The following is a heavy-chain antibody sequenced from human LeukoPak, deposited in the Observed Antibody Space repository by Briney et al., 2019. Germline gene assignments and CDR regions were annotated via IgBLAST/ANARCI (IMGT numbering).Heavy chain of an antibody. CDR2: MNPNSGNT. J-gene: IGHJ6*03. D-gene: IGHD6-6*01. Sequence: WASVKVSCKASGHTFTSYDINWVRQATGQGLEWMGWMNPNSGNTGYAQKFQGRVTMTRNTSISTAYMELSSLRSEDTAVYYCARGSRIAARQSASGYYMDVWGKGTTVTVSS. CDR1: GHTFTSYD. CDR3: ARGSRIAARQSASGYYMDV. V-gene: IGHV1-8*01.